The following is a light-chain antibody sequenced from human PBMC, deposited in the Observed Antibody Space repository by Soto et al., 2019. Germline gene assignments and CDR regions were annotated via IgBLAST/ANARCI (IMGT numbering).Light chain of an antibody. V-gene: IGKV2-30*02. Sequence: DVVLTQSPLSLPVTLGQPASSCCRSSESLLHTDGNTYLYWFLQRPGQSQRRPIYQVSHRDSGVTDRFRGGWAGTGFALQLGRLEAEDIGLYCCMLGSIWPAITFGQGTRLEIK. CDR3: MLGSIWPAIT. CDR1: ESLLHTDGNTY. CDR2: QVS. J-gene: IGKJ5*01.